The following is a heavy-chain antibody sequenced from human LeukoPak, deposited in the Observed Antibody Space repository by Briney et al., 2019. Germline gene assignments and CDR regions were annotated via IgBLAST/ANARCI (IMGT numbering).Heavy chain of an antibody. V-gene: IGHV4-4*07. D-gene: IGHD6-19*01. Sequence: PSETLSLTCTVSGGSISGYYWNWVRQPADRGLEWIGRLYSSGDTYYNPSLKSRLTMSVGTSKNQFSLKLRFVTAADTAVYYCARGSSGSTKRYYFDSWGQGALVTVPS. CDR1: GGSISGYY. J-gene: IGHJ4*02. CDR3: ARGSSGSTKRYYFDS. CDR2: LYSSGDT.